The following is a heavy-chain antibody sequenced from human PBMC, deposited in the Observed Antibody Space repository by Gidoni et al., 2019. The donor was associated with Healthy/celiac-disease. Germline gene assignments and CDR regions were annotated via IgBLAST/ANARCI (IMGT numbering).Heavy chain of an antibody. J-gene: IGHJ6*02. CDR3: ARGYYYDSSGYYLAGMDV. D-gene: IGHD3-22*01. V-gene: IGHV4-34*01. CDR2: INHSGST. Sequence: QVQLQQWGAGLLKPSETLSLTCAVYGGSFSGYYWSWIRQPPGKGLEWIGEINHSGSTNYNPSLKSRVTISVDTSKNQFSLKLSSVTAADTAVYYCARGYYYDSSGYYLAGMDVWGQGTTVTVSS. CDR1: GGSFSGYY.